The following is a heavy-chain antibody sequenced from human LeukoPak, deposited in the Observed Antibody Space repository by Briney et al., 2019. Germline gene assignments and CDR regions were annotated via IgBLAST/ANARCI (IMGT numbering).Heavy chain of an antibody. CDR3: ATDISWFDP. CDR2: ISASGST. J-gene: IGHJ5*02. CDR1: GGSISSYY. V-gene: IGHV4-4*07. Sequence: PSETLSLTCTVSGGSISSYYWSWIRQPAGKGLEWIGRISASGSTNYTPSLRSRVTMSVDTSTNQFSLKLSSVTAADTAVYYCATDISWFDPWGRGTLVTVSS.